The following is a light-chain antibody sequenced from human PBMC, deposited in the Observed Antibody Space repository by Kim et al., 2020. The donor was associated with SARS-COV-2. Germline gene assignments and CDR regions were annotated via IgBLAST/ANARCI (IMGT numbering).Light chain of an antibody. J-gene: IGLJ1*01. CDR3: NSRDSSGNLYV. V-gene: IGLV3-19*01. Sequence: SSELTQDPAVSVALGQTVSFTCQGDSLRTYYAGWYQQKPGQAPVLVIYGKNNRPSGIPVRFSGSSSGDTASLTITGAQAEDEADYYCNSRDSSGNLYVFGTGTKVNVL. CDR2: GKN. CDR1: SLRTYY.